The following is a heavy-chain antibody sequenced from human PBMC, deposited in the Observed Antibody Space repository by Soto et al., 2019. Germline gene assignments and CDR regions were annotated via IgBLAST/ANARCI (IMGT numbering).Heavy chain of an antibody. Sequence: QVQLVQSGAEVKKPGASVKVSCKASGYTFTRHYMHWVRQAPGQGLEWMGIINPSSGTISHAQKCQGRVTMTRDTSTSSVYMGLSSLKSEDTAVYYCTRGLERYYFDYWGQGTLVTVSS. CDR1: GYTFTRHY. CDR3: TRGLERYYFDY. J-gene: IGHJ4*02. CDR2: INPSSGTI. V-gene: IGHV1-46*03. D-gene: IGHD3-3*01.